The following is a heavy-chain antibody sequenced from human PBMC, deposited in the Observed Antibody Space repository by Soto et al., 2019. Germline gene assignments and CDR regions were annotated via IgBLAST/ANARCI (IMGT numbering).Heavy chain of an antibody. CDR3: ATGTSCSSTSCYPYYYYYYMDV. V-gene: IGHV1-24*01. D-gene: IGHD2-2*01. CDR1: GYTLTELS. Sequence: ASVKVSCKVPGYTLTELSMHWVRQAPGKGLEWMGGFDPEDGETIYAQKFQGRVTMTEDTSTDTAYMELSSLRSEDTAVYYCATGTSCSSTSCYPYYYYYYMDVWGKGTTVTVSS. J-gene: IGHJ6*03. CDR2: FDPEDGET.